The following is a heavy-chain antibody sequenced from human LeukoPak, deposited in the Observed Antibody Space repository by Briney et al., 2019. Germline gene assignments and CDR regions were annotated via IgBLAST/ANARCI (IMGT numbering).Heavy chain of an antibody. CDR2: INHSGST. CDR1: GGSFSGYY. D-gene: IGHD2-21*02. Sequence: SETLSLTCAVYGGSFSGYYWSWIRQPPGKGLEWIGEINHSGSTNYNPSLKSRVTISVDTSKNQFSLKLSSVTAADTAVYYCARNGAYCGGDCYPLFDYWGQGTLVTVSS. J-gene: IGHJ4*02. V-gene: IGHV4-34*01. CDR3: ARNGAYCGGDCYPLFDY.